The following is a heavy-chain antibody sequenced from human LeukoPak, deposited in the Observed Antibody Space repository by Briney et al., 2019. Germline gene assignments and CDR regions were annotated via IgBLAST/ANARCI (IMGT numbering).Heavy chain of an antibody. D-gene: IGHD3-22*01. V-gene: IGHV3-30*04. CDR3: ARDYYDSSGYYYAFGY. CDR2: ISYDGSNK. J-gene: IGHJ4*02. CDR1: GFTFSSYA. Sequence: SGRPLRLSCAASGFTFSSYAMHWVRQAPGKGLEWVAVISYDGSNKYYADSVKGRFTISRDNSKNTLYLQMNSLRAEDTAVYYCARDYYDSSGYYYAFGYWGQGTLVTVSS.